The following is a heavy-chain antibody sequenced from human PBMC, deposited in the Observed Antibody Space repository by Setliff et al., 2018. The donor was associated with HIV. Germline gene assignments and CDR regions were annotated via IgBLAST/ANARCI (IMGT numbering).Heavy chain of an antibody. J-gene: IGHJ5*02. CDR2: IRSQPYGVTT. CDR1: GFTFGDYA. D-gene: IGHD1-1*01. Sequence: PGGSLRLSCTTSGFTFGDYAFSWVRQAPGKGLEWVGHIRSQPYGVTTEYAASVKGRFTISRDDSKNSVFLQMNSLRAEDTAVYYCVRDHRPSNNNWHHWFDPWGQGTLVTVSS. CDR3: VRDHRPSNNNWHHWFDP. V-gene: IGHV3-49*04.